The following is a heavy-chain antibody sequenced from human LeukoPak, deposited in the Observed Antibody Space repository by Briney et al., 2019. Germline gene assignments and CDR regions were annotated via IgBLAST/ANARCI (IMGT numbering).Heavy chain of an antibody. CDR2: INHSGST. J-gene: IGHJ3*02. V-gene: IGHV4-34*01. CDR3: ARPRDDYVWGSYPPGAFDI. D-gene: IGHD3-16*01. Sequence: SETLSLTCAVYGGSFSGYYWSWIRQPPWKGLEWIGEINHSGSTNYNPSLKSRVTISVDTSKNQFSLKLSSVTAADTAVYYCARPRDDYVWGSYPPGAFDIWGQGTMVTVSS. CDR1: GGSFSGYY.